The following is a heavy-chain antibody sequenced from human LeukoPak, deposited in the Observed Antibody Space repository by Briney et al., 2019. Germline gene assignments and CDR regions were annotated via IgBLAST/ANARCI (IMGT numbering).Heavy chain of an antibody. Sequence: GGSLRLSCAASGFTFSSYAMSWVRQAPGKGLEWVSVIYSGGSTDYADSVKGRFTISRDNSKNTLYLQMNSLRAEDTAVYYCARGGRDGYNYFDYWGQGTLVTVSS. J-gene: IGHJ4*02. CDR3: ARGGRDGYNYFDY. CDR1: GFTFSSYA. D-gene: IGHD5-24*01. V-gene: IGHV3-53*01. CDR2: IYSGGST.